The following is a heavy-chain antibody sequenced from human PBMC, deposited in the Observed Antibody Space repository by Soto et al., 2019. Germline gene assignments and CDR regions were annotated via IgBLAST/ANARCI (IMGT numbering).Heavy chain of an antibody. Sequence: SVKVSCKASGGTFSSYAISWVRQAPGQGLEWMGGIIPIFGTANYAQKFQGRVTITADESTSTAYMELSSLRSEDTAVYYCERYYSQWLVPYAFDIWGQGTMVTVSS. V-gene: IGHV1-69*13. CDR2: IIPIFGTA. D-gene: IGHD6-19*01. CDR3: ERYYSQWLVPYAFDI. J-gene: IGHJ3*02. CDR1: GGTFSSYA.